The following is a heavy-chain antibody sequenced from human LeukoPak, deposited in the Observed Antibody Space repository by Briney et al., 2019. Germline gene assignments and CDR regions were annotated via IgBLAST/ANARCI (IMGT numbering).Heavy chain of an antibody. J-gene: IGHJ4*02. D-gene: IGHD4-11*01. V-gene: IGHV1-18*01. Sequence: GASVKVSCKASGYTFTSYGISWVRQAPGQGLEWMGWISAYNGNTNYAQKLQGRVTMTTDTSTSTAYMELRSLRSDDTAVYYCARELTTVTTIESLDYWGQGTLVTASS. CDR2: ISAYNGNT. CDR3: ARELTTVTTIESLDY. CDR1: GYTFTSYG.